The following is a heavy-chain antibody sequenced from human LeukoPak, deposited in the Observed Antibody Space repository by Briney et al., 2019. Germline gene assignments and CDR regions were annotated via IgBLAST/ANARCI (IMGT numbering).Heavy chain of an antibody. J-gene: IGHJ4*02. V-gene: IGHV3-64D*09. CDR2: ISRNGGST. D-gene: IGHD2/OR15-2a*01. Sequence: GGSLRLSCSASGCTFSSFAIHWVRQAPGKGLEYVAAISRNGGSTYYADSVKGRFTISRDNSKSTLYLQMSSLRAEDTAVYLRVKELRSDFMGVLSRYLSYWGQGTLVTVSS. CDR3: VKELRSDFMGVLSRYLSY. CDR1: GCTFSSFA.